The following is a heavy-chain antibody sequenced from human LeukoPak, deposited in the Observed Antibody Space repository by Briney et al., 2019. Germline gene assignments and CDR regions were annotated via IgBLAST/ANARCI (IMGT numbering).Heavy chain of an antibody. D-gene: IGHD2-2*01. CDR3: ARGVDERGTSCYDY. CDR2: INHSGST. J-gene: IGHJ4*02. V-gene: IGHV4-34*01. CDR1: GFTVNSNY. Sequence: GSLRLSCAASGFTVNSNYMSWIRQPPGKGLEWIGEINHSGSTNYNPSLKSRVTISVDTSKNQFSLKLSSVTAADTAVYYCARGVDERGTSCYDYWGQGTLVTVSS.